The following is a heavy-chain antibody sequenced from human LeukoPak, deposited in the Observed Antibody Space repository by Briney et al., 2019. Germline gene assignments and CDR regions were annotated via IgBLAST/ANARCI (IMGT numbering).Heavy chain of an antibody. D-gene: IGHD4-17*01. CDR1: GFTVRSYW. CDR3: ARGGTVTTFDY. V-gene: IGHV3-74*01. J-gene: IGHJ4*02. CDR2: INSDGSTT. Sequence: GGSLRRSCAASGFTVRSYWMHWVRQAPGKGLVWVLCINSDGSTTSYADSVKGRFTISRDNAKNTLYLQMNSLRGEDTAVYYCARGGTVTTFDYWGQGTLVTVSS.